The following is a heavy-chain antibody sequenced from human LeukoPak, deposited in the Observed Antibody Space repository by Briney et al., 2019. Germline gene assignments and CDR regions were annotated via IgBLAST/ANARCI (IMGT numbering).Heavy chain of an antibody. CDR1: GLPYSRYD. CDR2: LRYDGSNK. CDR3: ANGFGSSGYYSPFDY. J-gene: IGHJ4*02. Sequence: PGRSLRLSCASWGLPYSRYDLLWARHAPAKALEGVAFLRYDGSNKLYADFVKRRFTISRDNPKNTLHRQKHSLRAEHRAVYYCANGFGSSGYYSPFDYWGQGTLVTVSS. V-gene: IGHV3-30*02. D-gene: IGHD3-22*01.